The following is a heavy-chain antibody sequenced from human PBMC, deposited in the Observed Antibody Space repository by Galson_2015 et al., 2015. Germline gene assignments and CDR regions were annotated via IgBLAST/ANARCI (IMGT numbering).Heavy chain of an antibody. CDR2: IWYNGNNK. CDR1: GFTFRSYG. V-gene: IGHV3-33*01. D-gene: IGHD4-17*01. CDR3: ARGSYGAEQGGVLDY. Sequence: SLRLSCAASGFTFRSYGMHWVRQAPGKGLEWVAVIWYNGNNKYYADSVKGRFTVSRDNSKNTVYLQMNSLSAEDTAVYYCARGSYGAEQGGVLDYWGQGTLVTVSS. J-gene: IGHJ4*02.